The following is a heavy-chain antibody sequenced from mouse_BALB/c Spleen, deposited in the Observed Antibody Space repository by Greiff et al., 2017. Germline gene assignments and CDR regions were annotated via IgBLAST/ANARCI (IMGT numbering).Heavy chain of an antibody. Sequence: QVQLQQSGPELVKPGASVKISCKASGYAFSSSWMNWVKQRPGQGLEWIGRIYPGDGDTNYNGKFKGKATLTADKSSSTAYMQLSSLTSVDSAVYFCARDGLRGPWFAYWGQGTLVTVSA. CDR3: ARDGLRGPWFAY. CDR1: GYAFSSSW. CDR2: IYPGDGDT. J-gene: IGHJ3*01. V-gene: IGHV1-82*01. D-gene: IGHD3-1*01.